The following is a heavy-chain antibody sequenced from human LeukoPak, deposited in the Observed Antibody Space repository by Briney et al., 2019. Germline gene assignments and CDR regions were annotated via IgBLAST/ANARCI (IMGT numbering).Heavy chain of an antibody. V-gene: IGHV3-23*01. CDR3: AKDPYYYYASPESWFDP. J-gene: IGHJ5*02. CDR2: ISGSGGST. CDR1: GFTFSSYA. D-gene: IGHD3-10*01. Sequence: GGSLRLSCAASGFTFSSYAMSWVRQTPGKGLEWVSAISGSGGSTYYADSVKGRFTISRDNSKNTLYLQMNSLRAEDTAVYYCAKDPYYYYASPESWFDPWGQGTLVTVSS.